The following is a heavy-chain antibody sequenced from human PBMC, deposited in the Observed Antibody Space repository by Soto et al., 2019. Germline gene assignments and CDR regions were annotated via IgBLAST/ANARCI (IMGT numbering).Heavy chain of an antibody. CDR1: GFIFSSYE. CDR2: ISSSVSNI. J-gene: IGHJ6*02. CDR3: ARVYSSSSGRAMDV. Sequence: PGGSLRLSCAASGFIFSSYEMNWVRQAPGKGLEWVSYISSSVSNIYYADSLKGRFIISRDNSKNSLFLQMNSLRAEDTGLYYCARVYSSSSGRAMDVSGQGTRVTFSS. D-gene: IGHD6-6*01. V-gene: IGHV3-48*03.